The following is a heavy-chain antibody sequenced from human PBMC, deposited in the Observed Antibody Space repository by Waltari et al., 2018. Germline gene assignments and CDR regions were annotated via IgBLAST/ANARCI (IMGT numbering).Heavy chain of an antibody. CDR2: IYSGGDT. CDR3: ASNKGWYGDGYFDN. V-gene: IGHV3-53*01. J-gene: IGHJ4*02. CDR1: GVSVRSNN. Sequence: EVQLVESGGGLIQPGGSLRPSCAAVGVSVRSNNRGGVRQAPGKGLEGVSVIYSGGDTKYADSVKGRFIISRDNSKNMLYLQMNSLRADDTAVYYCASNKGWYGDGYFDNWGQGTLVTVSS. D-gene: IGHD6-19*01.